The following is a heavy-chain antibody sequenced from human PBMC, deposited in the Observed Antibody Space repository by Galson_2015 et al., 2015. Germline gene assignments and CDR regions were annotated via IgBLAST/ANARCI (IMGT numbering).Heavy chain of an antibody. CDR1: GFSLSNARMG. CDR2: IFSNDEK. D-gene: IGHD3-9*01. Sequence: PALVKPTQTLTLTCTVSGFSLSNARMGVSWIRQPPGKALEWLAHIFSNDEKSYSTSLKSRLTISKDTSKSQVVLTMTNMGPVDTATYYCARIPLWEYYDILTGYYSPDYYYGMDVWGQGTTVTVSS. J-gene: IGHJ6*02. CDR3: ARIPLWEYYDILTGYYSPDYYYGMDV. V-gene: IGHV2-26*01.